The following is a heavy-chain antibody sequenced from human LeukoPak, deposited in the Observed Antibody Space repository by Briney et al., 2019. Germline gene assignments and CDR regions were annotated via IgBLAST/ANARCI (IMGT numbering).Heavy chain of an antibody. J-gene: IGHJ4*02. V-gene: IGHV3-30-3*01. CDR1: GFTFSSCA. Sequence: GGSLRLSCAASGFTFSSCAMHWVRQAPGKGLEWVAVISYDGSNKYYADSVKGRFTISRDNSKNTLYLQMNSLRAEDTAVYYCAREGDTALDYWGQGTLVTVSS. CDR2: ISYDGSNK. D-gene: IGHD5-18*01. CDR3: AREGDTALDY.